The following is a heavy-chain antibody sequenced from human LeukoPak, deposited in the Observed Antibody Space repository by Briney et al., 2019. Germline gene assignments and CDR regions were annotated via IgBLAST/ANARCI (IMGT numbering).Heavy chain of an antibody. Sequence: GGSLRLSCAASGFTFSSYGMHWVRQAPGKGLEWVAVIWYDGSNKYCADSVKGRFTISRDNSKNTLYLQMNSLRAEDTAVYYCAKVYSSGWYYFDYWGQGTLVTVSS. V-gene: IGHV3-33*06. CDR1: GFTFSSYG. D-gene: IGHD6-19*01. CDR3: AKVYSSGWYYFDY. J-gene: IGHJ4*02. CDR2: IWYDGSNK.